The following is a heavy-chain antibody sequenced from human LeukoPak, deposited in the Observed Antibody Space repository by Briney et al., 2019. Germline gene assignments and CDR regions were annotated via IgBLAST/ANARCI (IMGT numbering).Heavy chain of an antibody. D-gene: IGHD3-22*01. V-gene: IGHV3-15*01. J-gene: IGHJ4*02. CDR2: IKSKTDGGTT. Sequence: GGSLRLSCAASGFTFSNAWMSWVRQAPGKGLECVGRIKSKTDGGTTDYAAPVKGRFTISRDDSKNTLYLQMNSLKTEDTAVYYCTTAPDYYYDSSGYYYYFDYWGQGTLVTVSS. CDR3: TTAPDYYYDSSGYYYYFDY. CDR1: GFTFSNAW.